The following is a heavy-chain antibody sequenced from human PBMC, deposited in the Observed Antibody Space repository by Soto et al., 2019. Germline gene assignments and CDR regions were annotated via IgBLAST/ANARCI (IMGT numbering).Heavy chain of an antibody. Sequence: GGSLRLSCAASGFTFSSYAMHWVRQAPGKGLEWVAVISYDGSNKYYADSVKGRFTISRDNAKNTLYLQMNSLRAEDTAVYYCASPPEGGSGFDYWGQGALVTVSS. CDR1: GFTFSSYA. CDR2: ISYDGSNK. V-gene: IGHV3-30-3*01. CDR3: ASPPEGGSGFDY. J-gene: IGHJ4*02. D-gene: IGHD3-16*01.